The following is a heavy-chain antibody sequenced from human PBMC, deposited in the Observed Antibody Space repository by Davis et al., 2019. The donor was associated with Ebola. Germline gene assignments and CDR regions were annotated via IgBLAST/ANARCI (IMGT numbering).Heavy chain of an antibody. D-gene: IGHD3-16*01. CDR3: ARGPHSLGLDP. Sequence: SETLSLTCAVYGGSFSGYYWNWIRQPPGKGLEWIGEINHSGSTNYNSSLTSRVTISLDTSKNQFSLKLSSVTAADTAVYYCARGPHSLGLDPWGQGTLVTVSS. V-gene: IGHV4-34*01. CDR2: INHSGST. CDR1: GGSFSGYY. J-gene: IGHJ5*02.